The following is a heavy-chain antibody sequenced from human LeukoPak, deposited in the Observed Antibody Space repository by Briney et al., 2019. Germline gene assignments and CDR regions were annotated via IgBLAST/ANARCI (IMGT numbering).Heavy chain of an antibody. CDR2: ISNSGSTI. J-gene: IGHJ4*02. CDR3: ARVRPRASTGGQFDY. CDR1: GFTFSSYE. Sequence: GGSLRLSCAASGFTFSSYEMNWVRQAPGKGLEWVSYISNSGSTIYYADSVKGRFTISRDNAKNPLYLQMNSLRAEDTAVYYCARVRPRASTGGQFDYWGQGTLVTVSS. V-gene: IGHV3-48*03. D-gene: IGHD3-16*01.